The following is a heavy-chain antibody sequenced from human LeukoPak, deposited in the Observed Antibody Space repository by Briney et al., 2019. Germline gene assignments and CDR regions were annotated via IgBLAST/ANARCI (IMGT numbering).Heavy chain of an antibody. D-gene: IGHD6-19*01. Sequence: SETLSLTCAVYGGSFSGYYWSWIRQPPGKGLEWIGEINHSGSTNYNPSLKSRVTISVDTSKNQFSLKLNSVTAADTAVYYCARPPKPMAGRFWFDPWGQGTPVAVSS. CDR1: GGSFSGYY. V-gene: IGHV4-34*01. J-gene: IGHJ5*02. CDR3: ARPPKPMAGRFWFDP. CDR2: INHSGST.